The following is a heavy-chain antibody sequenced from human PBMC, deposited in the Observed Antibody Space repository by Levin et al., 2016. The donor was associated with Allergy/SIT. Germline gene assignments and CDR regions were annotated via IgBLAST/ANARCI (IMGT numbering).Heavy chain of an antibody. D-gene: IGHD2-15*01. V-gene: IGHV3-7*01. J-gene: IGHJ6*02. CDR3: ARVLSGGYYYYGMDV. CDR2: IKEDGSEK. Sequence: WIRQPPGKGLEWVANIKEDGSEKYYVDSVRGRFTLSRDNAKTSLYLQVNTLRAEDTAVYYCARVLSGGYYYYGMDVWGQGTTVTVSS.